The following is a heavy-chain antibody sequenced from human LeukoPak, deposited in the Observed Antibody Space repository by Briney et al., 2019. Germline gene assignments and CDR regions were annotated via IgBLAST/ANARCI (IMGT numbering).Heavy chain of an antibody. Sequence: SETLSLTCTVSGVSISSYYWSWIRQPPGKGLEWIGYIYYSGNTNYNPSVKSRVTVSVDTSKNQFSLKLSSVTTADTAVYYCASGSSVETFDYWGQGTLVTVSS. D-gene: IGHD4-23*01. CDR3: ASGSSVETFDY. V-gene: IGHV4-59*01. J-gene: IGHJ4*02. CDR2: IYYSGNT. CDR1: GVSISSYY.